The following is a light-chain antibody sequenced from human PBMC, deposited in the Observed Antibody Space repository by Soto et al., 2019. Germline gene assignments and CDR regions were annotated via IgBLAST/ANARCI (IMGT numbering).Light chain of an antibody. Sequence: EIVMAQSPDTLSVSPGERATLSCRASQSVSANLAWYQQKPGQAPRLLIYGASTRATGVPARFSGSDSGTEFTLTISSLQFEDIAVYSCQQYDSWPLTFGGGTTVEIK. V-gene: IGKV3-15*01. CDR2: GAS. CDR3: QQYDSWPLT. J-gene: IGKJ4*01. CDR1: QSVSAN.